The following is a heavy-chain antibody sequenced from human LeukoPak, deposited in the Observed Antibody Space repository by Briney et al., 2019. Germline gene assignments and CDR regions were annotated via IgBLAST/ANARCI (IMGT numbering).Heavy chain of an antibody. CDR3: ARYTQILYYYDSSGSSFDY. CDR1: GGSISSSSYY. D-gene: IGHD3-22*01. CDR2: IYYSGST. J-gene: IGHJ4*02. Sequence: SETLSLTCTVSGGSISSSSYYWGWIRQPPGKGLEWIGSIYYSGSTYYNPSLKSRVTISVDTSKNQFSLKLSSVTAADTAVYYCARYTQILYYYDSSGSSFDYWGQGTQVTVSS. V-gene: IGHV4-39*01.